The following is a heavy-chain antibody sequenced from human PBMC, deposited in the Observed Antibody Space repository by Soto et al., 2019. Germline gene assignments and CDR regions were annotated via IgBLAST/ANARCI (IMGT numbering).Heavy chain of an antibody. CDR2: IKSKPDGGTT. CDR1: GFTFINAW. V-gene: IGHV3-15*01. J-gene: IGHJ4*02. CDR3: TTGPRYSSCWQN. Sequence: GGSLRLSCAASGFTFINAWMSWVRQAPGKGLEWVGRIKSKPDGGTTDYAAPVKGRFTISRDDSNNRLYLQMNSLKTEDTAVYYCTTGPRYSSCWQNWGQGTLVTVSS. D-gene: IGHD6-19*01.